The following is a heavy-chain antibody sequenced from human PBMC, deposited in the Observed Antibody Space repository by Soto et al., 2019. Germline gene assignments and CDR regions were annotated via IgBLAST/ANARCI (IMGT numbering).Heavy chain of an antibody. CDR1: VFTFSDYY. Sequence: VGSLRLSFAASVFTFSDYYMSCIRHAPGKGLEWVSYISSSSSYTNYADSVKGRFTISRDNAKNSLYLQMNSLRAEDTAVYYCSRAAPRQIFGSCSCGSCYNDDRFDPWRQGTLVTVSS. J-gene: IGHJ5*02. D-gene: IGHD2-15*01. V-gene: IGHV3-11*06. CDR2: ISSSSSYT. CDR3: SRAAPRQIFGSCSCGSCYNDDRFDP.